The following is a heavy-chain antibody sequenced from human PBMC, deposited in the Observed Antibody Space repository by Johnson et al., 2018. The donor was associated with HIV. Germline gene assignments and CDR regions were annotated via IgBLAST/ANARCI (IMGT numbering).Heavy chain of an antibody. CDR3: AKDGAFDI. CDR1: GFTFSSYA. J-gene: IGHJ3*02. V-gene: IGHV3-64*01. Sequence: VQLVESGGGLVQPGGSLRLSCAASGFTFSSYAINWVRQAPGKGLEYVSGITGNGGSTYYANSVKGRFTISRDNSKNTRYLQMGSLRADDTAVYYCAKDGAFDIWGQGTLVTVSS. CDR2: ITGNGGST.